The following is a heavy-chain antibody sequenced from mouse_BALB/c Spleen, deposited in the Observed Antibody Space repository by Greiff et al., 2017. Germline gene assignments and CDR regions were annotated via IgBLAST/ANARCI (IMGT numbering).Heavy chain of an antibody. Sequence: EVQLQQSGPGLVKPSQSLSLTCTVTGYSITSDYAWNWIRQFPGNKLEWMGYISYSGSTSYNPSLKSRISITRDTSKNQFFLQLNSVTTEDTATYYCARSPLTGYMDYWGQGTSVTVSS. D-gene: IGHD4-1*01. CDR2: ISYSGST. CDR1: GYSITSDYA. J-gene: IGHJ4*01. V-gene: IGHV3-2*02. CDR3: ARSPLTGYMDY.